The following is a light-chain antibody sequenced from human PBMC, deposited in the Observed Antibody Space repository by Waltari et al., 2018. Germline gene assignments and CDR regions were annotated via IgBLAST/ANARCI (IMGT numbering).Light chain of an antibody. Sequence: QSALTQPASVSGSPGPSIAISCTGTSSDVGRFNWVSWYQQNPGQAPKVLIFDVSNRPSGVSNRFSGSKSGNTASLTISGLQAEDEADYYCSSYTSRHTMLFGGGTKLTVL. V-gene: IGLV2-14*01. CDR1: SSDVGRFNW. CDR3: SSYTSRHTML. J-gene: IGLJ2*01. CDR2: DVS.